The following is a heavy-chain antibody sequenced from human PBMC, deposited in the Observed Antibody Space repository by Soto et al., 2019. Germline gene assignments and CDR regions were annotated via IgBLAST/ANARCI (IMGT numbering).Heavy chain of an antibody. V-gene: IGHV3-23*01. Sequence: EVQLLESGGGLVQPGGSLRLSCAASGFTFSSYAMTWVRQAPGKGLEWISTISGGGGSTYYADSVKGRFTISRDNSKNTRYRQLNSLRAEDTAVDYCAKEADSSGWYSDYWGQGTLVTVSS. CDR3: AKEADSSGWYSDY. D-gene: IGHD6-19*01. CDR2: ISGGGGST. CDR1: GFTFSSYA. J-gene: IGHJ4*02.